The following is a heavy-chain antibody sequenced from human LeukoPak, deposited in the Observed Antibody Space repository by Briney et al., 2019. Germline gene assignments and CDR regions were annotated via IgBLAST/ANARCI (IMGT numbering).Heavy chain of an antibody. V-gene: IGHV4-34*01. J-gene: IGHJ4*02. CDR1: GGSFSGYY. Sequence: SETLSLTCAVYGGSFSGYYWRWIRQPPVKGVELIVETNHSGSTNYNPSLKSRVTISVDTSKNQFSLKQSSVAAADTAVYYCARGISSGWSRAVGYWGQGTLVTVSS. CDR3: ARGISSGWSRAVGY. D-gene: IGHD6-19*01. CDR2: TNHSGST.